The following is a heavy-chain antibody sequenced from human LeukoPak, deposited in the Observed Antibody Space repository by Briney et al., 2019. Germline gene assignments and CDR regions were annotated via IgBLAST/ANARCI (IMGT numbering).Heavy chain of an antibody. V-gene: IGHV1-46*01. CDR3: ARDGVYSGSYQAFDY. D-gene: IGHD1-26*01. CDR1: GYTFTSYH. CDR2: INPSGGST. J-gene: IGHJ4*02. Sequence: GASVKVSCKASGYTFTSYHMHWVRQAPGQGLEWMGIINPSGGSTSYAQKFQGRVTMTRDTSTSTVYMELSSLRSEDTAVYYCARDGVYSGSYQAFDYWGQGTLVTVSS.